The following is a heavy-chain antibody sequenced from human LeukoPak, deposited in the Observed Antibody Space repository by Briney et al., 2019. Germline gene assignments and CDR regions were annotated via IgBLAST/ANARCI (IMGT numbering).Heavy chain of an antibody. CDR3: AKDMLEWYVDTAMAQGLDY. Sequence: GGSLRLSCAASGFIFSKCWMSWVRQAPGKGLEWVANIKEDGSEKYYVDSVKGRFTISRDNAKNSLYLQMNSLRAEDTALYYCAKDMLEWYVDTAMAQGLDYWGQGTLVTVSS. CDR1: GFIFSKCW. J-gene: IGHJ4*02. CDR2: IKEDGSEK. V-gene: IGHV3-7*03. D-gene: IGHD5-18*01.